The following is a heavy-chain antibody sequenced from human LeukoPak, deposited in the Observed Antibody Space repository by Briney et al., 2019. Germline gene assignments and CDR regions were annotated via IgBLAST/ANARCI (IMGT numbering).Heavy chain of an antibody. Sequence: GASVKVSCKASGYTFTSYAVNWVRQAPGQGLEWMGWINTHSGNPMYAPGSTGRFVFSLDTSVSTAYLQISSLKAEDTAVYYCARVSEAGAGGYNYWGQGTLVTVSS. CDR3: ARVSEAGAGGYNY. J-gene: IGHJ4*02. V-gene: IGHV7-4-1*02. CDR2: INTHSGNP. D-gene: IGHD6-13*01. CDR1: GYTFTSYA.